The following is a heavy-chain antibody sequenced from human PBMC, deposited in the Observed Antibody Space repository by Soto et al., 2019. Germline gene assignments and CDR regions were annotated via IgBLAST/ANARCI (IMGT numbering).Heavy chain of an antibody. CDR1: GYTFTGYY. J-gene: IGHJ5*02. D-gene: IGHD6-6*01. Sequence: ASVKVSCKASGYTFTGYYMHSVRQAPGQGLEWMGWINPNSGGTNYAQKFQGWVTMTRDTSISTAYMELSRLRSDDTAVYYCARDRSGLEYSSSSWFDPWGQGTLVPVSS. CDR2: INPNSGGT. V-gene: IGHV1-2*04. CDR3: ARDRSGLEYSSSSWFDP.